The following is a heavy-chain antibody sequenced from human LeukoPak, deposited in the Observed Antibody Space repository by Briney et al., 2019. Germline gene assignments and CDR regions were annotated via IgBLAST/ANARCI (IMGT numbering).Heavy chain of an antibody. CDR2: IFYSGST. CDR1: GGSIGTSNYY. J-gene: IGHJ5*02. CDR3: ARHFGPTGTTFDP. Sequence: TLSLAFTVSGGSIGTSNYYWGWLRQPPGKGLEWIGNIFYSGSTYYSPSLKSRVTISLDTSRNQFSLKLSSVTAADTAVYYCARHFGPTGTTFDPWGQGTLVTVSS. D-gene: IGHD1-1*01. V-gene: IGHV4-39*01.